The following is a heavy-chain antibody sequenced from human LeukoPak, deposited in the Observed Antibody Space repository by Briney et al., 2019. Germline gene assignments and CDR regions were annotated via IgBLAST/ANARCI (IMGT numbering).Heavy chain of an antibody. CDR2: ISSSSSTI. CDR1: GFTFSSYS. V-gene: IGHV3-48*01. D-gene: IGHD5/OR15-5a*01. Sequence: GGSLRLSCAASGFTFSSYSMNWVRQAPGKGLEWVSYISSSSSTIYYADSVKGRFTISRDNAKNSLYLQMNSLRAEDTAVYYCVRDHHRRLYDSQARDTFDIWGRGTMVTVSS. J-gene: IGHJ3*02. CDR3: VRDHHRRLYDSQARDTFDI.